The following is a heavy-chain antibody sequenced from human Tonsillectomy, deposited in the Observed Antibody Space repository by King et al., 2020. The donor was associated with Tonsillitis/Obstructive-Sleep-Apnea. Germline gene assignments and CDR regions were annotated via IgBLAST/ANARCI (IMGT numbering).Heavy chain of an antibody. Sequence: VQLVESGGGLVQPGGSLRLSCAASGFTFSSYAMSWVRQAPGKGLEWVSGISGSGSTYNADSVKGRFTISRDNSKNTLYLQMNSLRAEDTAVYYCAKGLLRFLEWYLDYWGQGTLVTVSS. CDR3: AKGLLRFLEWYLDY. V-gene: IGHV3-23*04. CDR2: ISGSGST. D-gene: IGHD3-3*01. CDR1: GFTFSSYA. J-gene: IGHJ4*02.